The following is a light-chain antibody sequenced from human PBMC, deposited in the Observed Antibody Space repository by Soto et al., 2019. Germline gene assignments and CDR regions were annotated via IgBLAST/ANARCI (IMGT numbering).Light chain of an antibody. CDR2: HAS. CDR3: QQSYSTPRT. CDR1: QDISNS. J-gene: IGKJ1*01. Sequence: DIQLTQSPASLSASVGDRVTISCQASQDISNSINWFQHRPGKAPRLLIFHASTLDTGVPSRFSGSGSGTDFTLTISSLQPEDFATYYCQQSYSTPRTFGQGTKVDIK. V-gene: IGKV1-39*01.